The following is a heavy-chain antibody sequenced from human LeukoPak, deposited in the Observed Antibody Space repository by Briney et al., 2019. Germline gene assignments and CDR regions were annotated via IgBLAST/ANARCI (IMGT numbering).Heavy chain of an antibody. J-gene: IGHJ4*02. CDR3: ARGRGEATVPTNY. CDR2: IIPILGIA. V-gene: IGHV1-69*04. D-gene: IGHD4-17*01. CDR1: GGTFSSYA. Sequence: SVKVSCKASGGTFSSYAISWVRQAPGQVLEWMGRIIPILGIANYAQKFQGRVTITADKSTSTAYMELSSLRSEDTAAYYCARGRGEATVPTNYWGQGTLVTVSS.